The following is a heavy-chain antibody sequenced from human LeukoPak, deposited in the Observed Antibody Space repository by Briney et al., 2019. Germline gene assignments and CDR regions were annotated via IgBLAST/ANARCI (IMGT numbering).Heavy chain of an antibody. D-gene: IGHD3-10*01. CDR3: ARELFPGFMVRGVLDY. V-gene: IGHV1-69*13. CDR1: GGTFSSYA. CDR2: IIPIFGTA. J-gene: IGHJ4*02. Sequence: SVKVSCKASGGTFSSYAISWVRQAPGQGLEWMGGIIPIFGTANYAQKFQGRVTITADESTSTAYMELSSLRSEDTAVYYCARELFPGFMVRGVLDYWGQGTLVTVSS.